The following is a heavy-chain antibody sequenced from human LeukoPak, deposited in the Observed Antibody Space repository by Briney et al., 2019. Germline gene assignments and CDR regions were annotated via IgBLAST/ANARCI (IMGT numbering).Heavy chain of an antibody. Sequence: GGSLRLSCAASGFTVSSNYMSWVRQAPGKGLEWVSVTYSGGSIYYADSVKGRFNISRDNSKNTLYLQMNSLRAEDTAVYCCARGPGDANYGMDVWGQGTTVTVSS. V-gene: IGHV3-66*01. CDR3: ARGPGDANYGMDV. CDR2: TYSGGSI. D-gene: IGHD3-10*01. J-gene: IGHJ6*02. CDR1: GFTVSSNY.